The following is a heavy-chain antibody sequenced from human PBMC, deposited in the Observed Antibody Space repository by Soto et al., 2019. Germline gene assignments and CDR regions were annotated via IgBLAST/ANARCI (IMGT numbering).Heavy chain of an antibody. CDR3: ARDRLFDY. V-gene: IGHV3-30-3*01. Sequence: RRLSCAASGFTFSSYAMHWVRQAPGKGLEWVAVISYDGSNKYYADSVKGRFTISRDNSKNTLYLQMNSLRAEDTAVYYCARDRLFDYWGQGTLVTVSS. J-gene: IGHJ4*02. CDR2: ISYDGSNK. CDR1: GFTFSSYA.